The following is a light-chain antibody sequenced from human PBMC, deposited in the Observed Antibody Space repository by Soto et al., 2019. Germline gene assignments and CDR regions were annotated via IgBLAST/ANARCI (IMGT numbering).Light chain of an antibody. CDR2: AAS. J-gene: IGKJ5*01. CDR3: QQYSDSSPIT. V-gene: IGKV3-20*01. CDR1: QILSSNY. Sequence: EIVLTQSPGTLSLSPGERATLSCRASQILSSNYLAWYQQRPGQAPRLIIYAASRRATGIPDRFSGGGSGTDFTLTISRLEPEDFAVYYCQQYSDSSPITFGQGTRLEIK.